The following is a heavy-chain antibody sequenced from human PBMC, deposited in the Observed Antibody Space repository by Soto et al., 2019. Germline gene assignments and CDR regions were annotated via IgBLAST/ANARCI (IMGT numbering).Heavy chain of an antibody. CDR3: VRHHPFQYATTGYFDS. CDR1: GGSIISSRCH. D-gene: IGHD1-26*01. V-gene: IGHV4-39*01. CDR2: MFHSGRT. Sequence: PSETLSLTCTVCGGSIISSRCHWGLIRQPPGKGLEWLGSMFHSGRTYHNPSLKSRVSVSVDTSRNLFSLQLSSVTAADTALYFCVRHHPFQYATTGYFDSWGQGILLTVSS. J-gene: IGHJ4*02.